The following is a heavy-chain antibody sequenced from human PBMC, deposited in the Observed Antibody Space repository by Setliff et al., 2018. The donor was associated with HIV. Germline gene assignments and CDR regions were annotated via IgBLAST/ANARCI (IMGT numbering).Heavy chain of an antibody. CDR3: AKDRGSDPYDPIDY. V-gene: IGHV3-7*03. D-gene: IGHD3-22*01. J-gene: IGHJ4*02. Sequence: LRLSCVASGFAFNTYDMNWVRQAPGKGLEWVASIREDATSKYYVGSVKGRFTISKDISKNTLYLQMNSLRAEDTAVYYCAKDRGSDPYDPIDYWGQGTLVTVSS. CDR2: IREDATSK. CDR1: GFAFNTYD.